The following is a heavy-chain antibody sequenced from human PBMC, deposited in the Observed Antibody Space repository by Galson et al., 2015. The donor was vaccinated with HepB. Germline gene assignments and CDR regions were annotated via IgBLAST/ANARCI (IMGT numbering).Heavy chain of an antibody. CDR3: ARGSTMVRGVIGYFDL. CDR1: GGTFSSYA. D-gene: IGHD3-10*01. V-gene: IGHV1-69*01. J-gene: IGHJ2*01. Sequence: SCKASGGTFSSYAISWVRQAPGQGLEWMGGIIPIFGTANYAQKFQGRVTITADESTSTAYMELSSQRSEDTAVYYCARGSTMVRGVIGYFDLWGRGTLVTVSS. CDR2: IIPIFGTA.